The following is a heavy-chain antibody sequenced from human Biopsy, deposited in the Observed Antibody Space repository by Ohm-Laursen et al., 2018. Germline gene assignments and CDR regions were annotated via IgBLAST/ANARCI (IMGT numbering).Heavy chain of an antibody. D-gene: IGHD2-21*02. J-gene: IGHJ4*02. CDR3: ARDDAVTVIRGLYY. V-gene: IGHV4-61*01. CDR2: IYYSGTI. Sequence: SETLSLTCTVSGVSINGGRYYWNWIRHHPGKGLEWIGYIYYSGTIDYSPSLKSRVTISIDKSKNQFFLKLSSVTAEDTAVYYCARDDAVTVIRGLYYWGQGALVTVSS. CDR1: GVSINGGRYY.